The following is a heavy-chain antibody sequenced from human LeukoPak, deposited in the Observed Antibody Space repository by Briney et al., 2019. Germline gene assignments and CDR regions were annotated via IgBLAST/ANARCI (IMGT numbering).Heavy chain of an antibody. J-gene: IGHJ3*02. CDR2: IYHTGST. V-gene: IGHV4-38-2*02. CDR3: AGGLGSRGAFDI. D-gene: IGHD7-27*01. CDR1: GYSIASPYF. Sequence: PSETLSLTCTVSGYSIASPYFWAWIRQSPGRGLEWIATIYHTGSTYYNPSLKSRVTISVDTSKNHFSLNVISVTAADTAVYYCAGGLGSRGAFDIWGQGTMVTVSS.